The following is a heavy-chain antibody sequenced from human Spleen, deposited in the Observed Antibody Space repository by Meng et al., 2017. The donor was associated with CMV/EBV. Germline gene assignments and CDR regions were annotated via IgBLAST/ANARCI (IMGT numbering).Heavy chain of an antibody. CDR3: ARAKDIVVRAFDI. V-gene: IGHV3-23*01. Sequence: ETLSLTCAASGFTFSSYAMSWVRQAPGKGLEWVSAISGSGGSTYYADSVKGRFTISRDNSKNTLYLQMNSLRAEDTAVYYCARAKDIVVRAFDIWGQGTMVTVSS. D-gene: IGHD2-2*01. CDR1: GFTFSSYA. CDR2: ISGSGGST. J-gene: IGHJ3*02.